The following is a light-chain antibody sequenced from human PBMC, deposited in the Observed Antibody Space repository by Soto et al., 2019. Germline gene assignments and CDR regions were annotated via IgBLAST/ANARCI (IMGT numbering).Light chain of an antibody. CDR1: QSVSSNF. CDR2: GAF. Sequence: EIVLTQSPGTLSLSPGERATLSCRASQSVSSNFLAWYQQKPGQGPRLLIYGAFNRATGIPHRFSGSGSGTDFTLTISRLEPEDFAVYYCLQYGSSPYTFGQGTKLEIK. J-gene: IGKJ2*01. V-gene: IGKV3-20*01. CDR3: LQYGSSPYT.